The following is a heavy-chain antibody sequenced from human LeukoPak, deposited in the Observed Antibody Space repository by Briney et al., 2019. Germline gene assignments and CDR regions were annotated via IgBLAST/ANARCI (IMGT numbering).Heavy chain of an antibody. D-gene: IGHD4-23*01. V-gene: IGHV4-59*01. Sequence: SETLSLTCTVSGGSISSYYWSWIRQPPGEGLEWIGHIYFGGSTKYNPSLKSRVTISVDTSKNQFSLKLSSVTAADTAVYFCASDYGGNSALDPWGQGTLVTVSS. CDR3: ASDYGGNSALDP. CDR2: IYFGGST. CDR1: GGSISSYY. J-gene: IGHJ5*02.